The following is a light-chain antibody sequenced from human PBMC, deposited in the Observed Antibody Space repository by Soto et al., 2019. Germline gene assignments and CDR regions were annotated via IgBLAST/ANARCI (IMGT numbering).Light chain of an antibody. CDR1: QTVSNNY. CDR2: GGS. Sequence: IVLTQSPGTLSLSPGERATLSCRASQTVSNNYLAWYQQRPGQAPRLLICGGSSRATGIPHRIRGSGSGKKLLINILSMQSQDFTPYYSKVFSNCPCTF. V-gene: IGKV3-20*01. CDR3: KVFSNCPCT. J-gene: IGKJ4*02.